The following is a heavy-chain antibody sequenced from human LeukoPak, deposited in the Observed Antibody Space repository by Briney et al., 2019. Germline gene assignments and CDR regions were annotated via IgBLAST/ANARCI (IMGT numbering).Heavy chain of an antibody. V-gene: IGHV3-21*01. CDR2: ISSSSSYI. J-gene: IGHJ4*02. CDR1: GFTFSSYW. Sequence: PGGSLRLSCAASGFTFSSYWMTWVRQAPGKGLEWVSSISSSSSYIYYADSVKGRFTISRDNAKNSLYLQMNSLRAEDTSVYYCARDGGYYFDYWGQGTLVTVSS. CDR3: ARDGGYYFDY. D-gene: IGHD6-25*01.